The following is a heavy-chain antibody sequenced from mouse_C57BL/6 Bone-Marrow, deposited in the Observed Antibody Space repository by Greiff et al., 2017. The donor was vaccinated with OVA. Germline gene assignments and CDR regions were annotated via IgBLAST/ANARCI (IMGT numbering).Heavy chain of an antibody. J-gene: IGHJ2*01. D-gene: IGHD4-1*01. V-gene: IGHV5-6*01. Sequence: EVKLVESGGDLVKPGGSLKLSCAASGFTFSSYGMSWVRQTPDKRLEWVGTISTGGSYTYYQDSVKGRSTISRDNATNTLYLQMSSMKSEDTAMYYCARHGLGPFDYWGQGTTLTVSS. CDR3: ARHGLGPFDY. CDR2: ISTGGSYT. CDR1: GFTFSSYG.